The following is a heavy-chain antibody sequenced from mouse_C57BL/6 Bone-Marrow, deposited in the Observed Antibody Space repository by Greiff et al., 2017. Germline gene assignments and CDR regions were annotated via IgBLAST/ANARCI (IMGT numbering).Heavy chain of an antibody. CDR1: GYAFTNYL. CDR2: INPGSGGT. Sequence: QVQLQQSGAELVRPGTSVKVSCKASGYAFTNYLIEWVKQRPGQGLEWIGVINPGSGGTNYNEKFKGKATLTADKSSSTAYMHLSSLTSEDSAVYFCARLGDYYGWGTGTTVTVSS. CDR3: ARLGDYYG. V-gene: IGHV1-54*01. J-gene: IGHJ1*03. D-gene: IGHD1-1*01.